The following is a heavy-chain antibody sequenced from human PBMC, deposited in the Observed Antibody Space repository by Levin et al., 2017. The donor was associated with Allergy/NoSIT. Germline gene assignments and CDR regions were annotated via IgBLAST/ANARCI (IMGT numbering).Heavy chain of an antibody. Sequence: ASGPTLVKPTETLTLTCTVSGFSLSNARMGVSWIRQPPGKALEWLAHIFSNDEKSYSTSLKSRLTISKDTSKSQVVLTMTNMDPVDTATYYCARTPPSGYSSSSQPDYYYYYMDVWGKGTTVTVSS. CDR2: IFSNDEK. J-gene: IGHJ6*03. CDR1: GFSLSNARMG. D-gene: IGHD6-6*01. CDR3: ARTPPSGYSSSSQPDYYYYYMDV. V-gene: IGHV2-26*01.